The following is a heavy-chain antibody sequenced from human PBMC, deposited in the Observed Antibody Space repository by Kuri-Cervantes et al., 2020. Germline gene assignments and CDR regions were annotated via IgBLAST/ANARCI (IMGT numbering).Heavy chain of an antibody. CDR3: AREGLRYYYDQMPFDY. V-gene: IGHV3-33*08. CDR2: IWYDGSNK. Sequence: GGSLRLSCAASGFTFSSYAMHWVRQAPGKGLEWVAVIWYDGSNKYYADSVKGRFTISRDNSKNTLYLQMNSLRAEDTAVYYCAREGLRYYYDQMPFDYWGQGTLVTVSS. D-gene: IGHD3-22*01. CDR1: GFTFSSYA. J-gene: IGHJ4*02.